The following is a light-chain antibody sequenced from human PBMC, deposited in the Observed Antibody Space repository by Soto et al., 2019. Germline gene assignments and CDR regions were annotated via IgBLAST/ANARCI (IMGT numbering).Light chain of an antibody. CDR2: KAS. V-gene: IGKV1-5*03. CDR3: LQYNSYPVT. CDR1: QSISYW. Sequence: IQMTQSPSTLSASVGDRVTITCRASQSISYWLAWYQQKPGKVPEVLIYKASSLGSGVPPRFSGSGSATEFTLTISRLQTDDCATYYCLQYNSYPVTFGGGTRVEIK. J-gene: IGKJ4*01.